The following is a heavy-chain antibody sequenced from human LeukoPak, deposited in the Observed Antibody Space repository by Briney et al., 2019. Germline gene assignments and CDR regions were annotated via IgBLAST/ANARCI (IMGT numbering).Heavy chain of an antibody. J-gene: IGHJ5*02. V-gene: IGHV4-34*01. CDR2: INHSGRT. Sequence: PSETLSLTCAVYGGSFSGYYWSWIRQPPGKGLEWIGEINHSGRTNYNPSLTSRVTISVDTSKNQFSLKLSSVTAADTAVYYCAGGIAAERRSNWFDHWGQGTLVTVSS. D-gene: IGHD6-13*01. CDR1: GGSFSGYY. CDR3: AGGIAAERRSNWFDH.